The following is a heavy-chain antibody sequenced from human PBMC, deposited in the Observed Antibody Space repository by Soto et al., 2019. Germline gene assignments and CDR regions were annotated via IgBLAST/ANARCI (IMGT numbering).Heavy chain of an antibody. CDR3: EKDILQTATDGGIDV. CDR1: GFTFGDYA. V-gene: IGHV3-43*02. Sequence: GESLKISCAASGFTFGDYAMHWVRQAPGKGLEWGSLISGDGGSTYYADSVKGRFTISRDNSTNSLYLQMNSLRTEDTAFYYCEKDILQTATDGGIDVWGQGTMVTVSS. CDR2: ISGDGGST. J-gene: IGHJ6*02. D-gene: IGHD4-4*01.